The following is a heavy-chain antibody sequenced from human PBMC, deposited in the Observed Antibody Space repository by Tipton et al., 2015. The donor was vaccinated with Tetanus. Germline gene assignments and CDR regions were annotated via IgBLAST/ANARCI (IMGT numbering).Heavy chain of an antibody. CDR3: SSSPGNQYLAFFDY. Sequence: TLSLTCTVSGGSIRSGGFYWSWIRQHPVKGLEWIGYIYYSGSTYYNPSLKSRVTISIDTSKNQFSLRLSSVTAADTAVYYCSSSPGNQYLAFFDYWGRGTLVTVSS. V-gene: IGHV4-30-4*08. D-gene: IGHD2/OR15-2a*01. CDR2: IYYSGST. J-gene: IGHJ4*02. CDR1: GGSIRSGGFY.